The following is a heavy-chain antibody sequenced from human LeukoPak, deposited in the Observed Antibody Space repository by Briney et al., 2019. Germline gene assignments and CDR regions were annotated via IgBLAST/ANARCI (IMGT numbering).Heavy chain of an antibody. V-gene: IGHV3-7*01. Sequence: GESLRLSCAASGFTFTTYWMTWVRQAPGKGLEWVANINQDGSEKYFVDSVKGRFTISRDNAKNSLYLQMNSLRVEDTAVYYCARVGWSDYWGQGTLVTVSS. CDR1: GFTFTTYW. J-gene: IGHJ4*02. D-gene: IGHD6-19*01. CDR2: INQDGSEK. CDR3: ARVGWSDY.